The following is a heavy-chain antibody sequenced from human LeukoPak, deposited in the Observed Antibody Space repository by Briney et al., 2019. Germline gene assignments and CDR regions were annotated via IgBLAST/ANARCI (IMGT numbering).Heavy chain of an antibody. J-gene: IGHJ4*02. CDR3: ARDGGAGYSYGLYFDY. Sequence: AYNGNTNYAQKLQGRVTMTTDTSTSTAYMELRSLRSDDTAVYYCARDGGAGYSYGLYFDYWGQGTLVTVSS. D-gene: IGHD5-18*01. V-gene: IGHV1-18*01. CDR2: AYNGNT.